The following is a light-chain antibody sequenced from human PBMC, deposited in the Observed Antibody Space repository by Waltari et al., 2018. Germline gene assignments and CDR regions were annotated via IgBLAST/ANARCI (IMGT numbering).Light chain of an antibody. J-gene: IGLJ2*01. CDR3: AAWDDSLSVVV. CDR1: SSNSGSNY. V-gene: IGLV1-47*01. Sequence: QSVLTQPPSASGTPGKRVTISCSGRSSNSGSNYVYWYQQLPGTAPKLLIYRNNQRPSGVPDRFSGSKSGTSASLAISGLRSEDEADYYCAAWDDSLSVVVFGGGTKLTVL. CDR2: RNN.